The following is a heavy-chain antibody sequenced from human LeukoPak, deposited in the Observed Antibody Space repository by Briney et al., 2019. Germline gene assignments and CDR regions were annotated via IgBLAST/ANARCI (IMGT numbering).Heavy chain of an antibody. CDR1: GFTFSKYG. CDR2: ISSSSTII. CDR3: ARGGSYAYRYFDY. Sequence: GGSLRLSCAASGFTFSKYGMNWVRQAPGEGLELVSYISSSSTIIYYADSVKGRFTISRDNAKNSLYLQMNSLRDEDTAVYYCARGGSYAYRYFDYWGQGTLVTVSS. D-gene: IGHD3-16*01. V-gene: IGHV3-48*02. J-gene: IGHJ4*02.